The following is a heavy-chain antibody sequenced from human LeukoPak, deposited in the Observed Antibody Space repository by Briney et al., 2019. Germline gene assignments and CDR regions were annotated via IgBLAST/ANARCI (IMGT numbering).Heavy chain of an antibody. CDR1: GYTFTNYF. CDR3: AREGRTIPS. Sequence: SVKVSCKASGYTFTNYFMHWVRQAPGQGLEWMGGIIPIFGTANYAQKFQGRVTITADESTSTAYMELSSLRSEDTAVYYCAREGRTIPSWGQGTLVTVSS. J-gene: IGHJ4*02. D-gene: IGHD1-14*01. CDR2: IIPIFGTA. V-gene: IGHV1-69*13.